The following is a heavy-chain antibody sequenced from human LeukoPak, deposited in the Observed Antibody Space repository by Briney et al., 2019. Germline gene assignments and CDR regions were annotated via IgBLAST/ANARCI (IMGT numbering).Heavy chain of an antibody. J-gene: IGHJ2*01. CDR1: GGSFSSYY. CDR2: IYNSGTT. V-gene: IGHV4-4*07. Sequence: SETLSLTCTVSGGSFSSYYWTWIRQPAGKGLEWIGRIYNSGTTNYSPSLESRVTMSLDTSKNRFSLSLSSVTAADTAVYYCARDRLGATGHWRIDVWGRGTLVTVSS. CDR3: ARDRLGATGHWRIDV. D-gene: IGHD1-26*01.